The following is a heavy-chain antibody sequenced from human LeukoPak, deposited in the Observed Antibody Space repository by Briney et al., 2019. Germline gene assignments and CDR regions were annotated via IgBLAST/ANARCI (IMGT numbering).Heavy chain of an antibody. CDR3: AKDLRFRIVGAPIDY. V-gene: IGHV3-23*01. Sequence: GGSLRLSCAASGFTFSSYAMSWVRQAPGKGLEWVSAISGSGGSTYYADSVKGRFTISRDNSKNTLYLQMNSLRAEDTAVYYCAKDLRFRIVGAPIDYWGQGTLVRLL. CDR2: ISGSGGST. D-gene: IGHD1-26*01. J-gene: IGHJ4*02. CDR1: GFTFSSYA.